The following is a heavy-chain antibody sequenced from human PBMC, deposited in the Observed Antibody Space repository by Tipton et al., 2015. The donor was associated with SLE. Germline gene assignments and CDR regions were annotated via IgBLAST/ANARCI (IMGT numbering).Heavy chain of an antibody. D-gene: IGHD6-6*01. CDR1: GGSISSYY. CDR2: IYYSGST. V-gene: IGHV4-59*01. J-gene: IGHJ4*02. Sequence: TLSLTCTVSGGSISSYYWSWIRQPPGKGLEWIGYIYYSGSTNYNPSLKSRVTISVDTSKNQFSLKLSSVTAADTAVYYCARADGQLAEYYFGDGGQGTLVTVSS. CDR3: ARADGQLAEYYFGD.